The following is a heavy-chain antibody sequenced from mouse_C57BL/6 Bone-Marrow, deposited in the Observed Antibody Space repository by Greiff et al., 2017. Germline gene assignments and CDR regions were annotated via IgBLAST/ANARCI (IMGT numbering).Heavy chain of an antibody. Sequence: VQLQQSGTVLARPGASVKMSCKTSGYTFTSYWMHWVKQRPGQGLEWIGAIYPGNSDTSYNQKFKGKATLTVEKSSSTVYLELSRLTSDDSAVYYCARGGNYGGYYFDYWGQGTTLTVSS. CDR3: ARGGNYGGYYFDY. V-gene: IGHV1-5*01. CDR1: GYTFTSYW. D-gene: IGHD2-1*01. CDR2: IYPGNSDT. J-gene: IGHJ2*01.